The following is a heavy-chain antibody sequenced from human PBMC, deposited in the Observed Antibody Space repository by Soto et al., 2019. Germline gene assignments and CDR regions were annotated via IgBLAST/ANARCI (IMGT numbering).Heavy chain of an antibody. Sequence: QVQLVQSGAEVQRPGSSVKVSCKASGDTFNFYSINWMRQTPGVRLEWVWMVNPILSMPNYAQRFQGRVTMTAEKTTSPAYMALRSMIAACTAIYFWARSYGSGARAFVYWGQLALVTVSS. V-gene: IGHV1-69*02. CDR3: ARSYGSGARAFVY. CDR1: GDTFNFYS. J-gene: IGHJ4*02. D-gene: IGHD3-10*01. CDR2: VNPILSMP.